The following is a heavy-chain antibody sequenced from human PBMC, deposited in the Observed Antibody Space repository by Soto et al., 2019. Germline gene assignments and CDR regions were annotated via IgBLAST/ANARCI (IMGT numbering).Heavy chain of an antibody. CDR2: MNPNSGNT. CDR3: ARGRRSMVYAFYSH. J-gene: IGHJ4*02. D-gene: IGHD2-8*01. CDR1: GYTFTSYD. V-gene: IGHV1-8*01. Sequence: ASVKVSCKASGYTFTSYDINWVLQATGQGLEWMGWMNPNSGNTGYAQKFQGRVTMTRNTSISTAYMELSSLRSEDTAVYYCARGRRSMVYAFYSHWGQGTLVTVSS.